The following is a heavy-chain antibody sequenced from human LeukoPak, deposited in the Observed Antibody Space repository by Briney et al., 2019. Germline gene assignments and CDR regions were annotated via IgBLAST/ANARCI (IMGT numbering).Heavy chain of an antibody. CDR1: GFTFSSYE. Sequence: GGSLRLSCAASGFTFSSYEMNWVRQAPGKGLEWVAFIRYDGSNKYYADSVKGRFTISRDNSKNTLYLQMNSLRAEDTAVYYCAGGSSFSYWGQGTLVTVSS. V-gene: IGHV3-30*02. CDR2: IRYDGSNK. D-gene: IGHD1-26*01. J-gene: IGHJ4*02. CDR3: AGGSSFSY.